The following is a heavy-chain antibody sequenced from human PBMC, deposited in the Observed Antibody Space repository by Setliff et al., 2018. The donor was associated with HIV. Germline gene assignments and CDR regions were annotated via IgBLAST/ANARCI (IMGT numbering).Heavy chain of an antibody. CDR2: IYHSGTT. J-gene: IGHJ4*02. V-gene: IGHV4-4*02. Sequence: PSETLSLTCAVSGVSISNGNWWHWVRQSPGKGLEWIGEIYHSGTTHYNPSLKSRVSISVDNSKDQFSLRLTSLTAADTAIYYCARKGWNAYEAFDYWGQGSLVTVSS. CDR3: ARKGWNAYEAFDY. CDR1: GVSISNGNW. D-gene: IGHD1-1*01.